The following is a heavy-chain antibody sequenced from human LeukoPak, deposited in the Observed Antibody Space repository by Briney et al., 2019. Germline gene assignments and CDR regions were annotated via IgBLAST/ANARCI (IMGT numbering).Heavy chain of an antibody. J-gene: IGHJ1*01. CDR3: ARVGRYYDSSGYYYAEYFQY. CDR1: GGSISNYY. CDR2: IYYGCST. V-gene: IGHV4-59*01. Sequence: SETLSLTCTVSGGSISNYYWSWIRQPPGKGLEWVGYIYYGCSTKSNPSLKSRVTISVDTSNNQFSLKLNSVTAADTAVYYCARVGRYYDSSGYYYAEYFQYWGQGTLVTVSS. D-gene: IGHD3-22*01.